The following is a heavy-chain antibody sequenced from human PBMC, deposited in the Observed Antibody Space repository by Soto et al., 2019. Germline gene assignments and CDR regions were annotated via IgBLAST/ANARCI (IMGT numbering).Heavy chain of an antibody. CDR3: ARIWPVLYYYCMDV. CDR2: IFSNDEK. J-gene: IGHJ6*02. CDR1: GFSLSNARMG. Sequence: QVTLKESGPVLVKPTETLTLTCTVSGFSLSNARMGVSWIRQPPGKALEWIAHIFSNDEKSYSTSLKSRLTISKDTSKSQVVLTMNNMDPVDTATYYCARIWPVLYYYCMDVWGQGTTVTVSS. D-gene: IGHD6-6*01. V-gene: IGHV2-26*01.